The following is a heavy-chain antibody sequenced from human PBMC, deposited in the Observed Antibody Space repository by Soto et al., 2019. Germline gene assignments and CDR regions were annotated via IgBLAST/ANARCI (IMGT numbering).Heavy chain of an antibody. CDR2: INAGNGNT. V-gene: IGHV1-3*01. CDR1: GYTFTSYA. Sequence: QVQLVQSGAEVKKPGASVKVSCKASGYTFTSYAMHWVRQAPGQRLERMGWINAGNGNTKYSQKFQGRVTITRDTSASTAYMELSSLRSEDTAVYYCATHSSGGIRYDFDYWGQGTLVTVSS. J-gene: IGHJ4*02. CDR3: ATHSSGGIRYDFDY. D-gene: IGHD6-19*01.